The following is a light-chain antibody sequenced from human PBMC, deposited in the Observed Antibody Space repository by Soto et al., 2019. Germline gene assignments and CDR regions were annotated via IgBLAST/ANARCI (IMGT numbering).Light chain of an antibody. J-gene: IGLJ2*01. CDR1: SSDIGTYHY. CDR3: NACSTSNTVV. Sequence: QSALTQPASVSGAPGQSITISCTGTSSDIGTYHYVSWYQQHPGKAPKLMIFNVSNRPSGVPYRFSGSKSGNTPSLTISGLQAEDDADYYCNACSTSNTVVFGGGTKLTVL. V-gene: IGLV2-14*01. CDR2: NVS.